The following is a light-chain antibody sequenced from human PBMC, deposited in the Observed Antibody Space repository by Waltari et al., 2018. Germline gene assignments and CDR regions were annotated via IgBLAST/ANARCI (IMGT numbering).Light chain of an antibody. V-gene: IGLV2-23*02. Sequence: QSALTQPASVSGSPGQSITISCTGTSSDVGSYNLFSWYQQHPGKAPKLMIYEVSKRPSGVSNRFSDSKSGNTASLTISGLQAEDEADYYCCSYAGSSTLVVFGGGTKLTVL. CDR1: SSDVGSYNL. CDR2: EVS. CDR3: CSYAGSSTLVV. J-gene: IGLJ2*01.